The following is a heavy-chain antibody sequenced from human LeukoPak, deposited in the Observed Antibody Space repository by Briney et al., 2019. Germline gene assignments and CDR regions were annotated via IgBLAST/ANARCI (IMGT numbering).Heavy chain of an antibody. D-gene: IGHD2-15*01. Sequence: GGSLRLSCAASGFTFSSYAMSWVRQPPGKGLEWVSSISGSGGSTYDADSVKGRFTISRDNAKNTLYLQMNSLRAEDTAVYHCASGGSGYVAYWGQGTLVTVSS. J-gene: IGHJ4*02. CDR1: GFTFSSYA. CDR2: ISGSGGST. V-gene: IGHV3-23*01. CDR3: ASGGSGYVAY.